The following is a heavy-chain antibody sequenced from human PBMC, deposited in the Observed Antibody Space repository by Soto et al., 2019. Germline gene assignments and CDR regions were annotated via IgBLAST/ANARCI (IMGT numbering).Heavy chain of an antibody. CDR1: GGTFSSYT. D-gene: IGHD2-2*01. CDR3: ARDLPDIVVVPAAMGEPGWFDP. Sequence: QVQLVQSGAEVKKPGSSVKVSCKASGGTFSSYTISWVRQAPGQGLEWMGRIIPILGIANYAQKFQGRVTITADKSTSTAYMELSSLRSEDTAVYYCARDLPDIVVVPAAMGEPGWFDPWGQGTRVTVSS. CDR2: IIPILGIA. V-gene: IGHV1-69*08. J-gene: IGHJ5*02.